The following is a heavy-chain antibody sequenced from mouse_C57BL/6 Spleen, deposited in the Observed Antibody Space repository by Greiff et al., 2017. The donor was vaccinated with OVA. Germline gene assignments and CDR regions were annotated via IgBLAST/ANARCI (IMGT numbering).Heavy chain of an antibody. CDR2: ISYDGSN. V-gene: IGHV3-6*01. CDR3: ARGATVVVDY. D-gene: IGHD1-1*01. CDR1: GYSITSGYY. J-gene: IGHJ2*01. Sequence: EVQLQESGPGLVKPSQSLSLTCSVTGYSITSGYYWTWIRQFPGNNLEWMGYISYDGSNNYNPSLKNRISITRDTSKNQFFLKLNSVTTEDTATYYCARGATVVVDYWGQGTTLTVSS.